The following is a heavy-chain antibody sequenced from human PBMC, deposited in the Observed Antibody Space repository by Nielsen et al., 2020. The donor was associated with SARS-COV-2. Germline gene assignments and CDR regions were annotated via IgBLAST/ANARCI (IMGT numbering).Heavy chain of an antibody. CDR1: GFTIGPYA. Sequence: SLNLPCTGSGFTIGPYAMACLRQVPGKGLDWVGFIRSKAYGGTTEYAASVKGRFTVSRDDSKSIAYLQMHSLRTEDTALYYCTRVKWTSVHFFDYWGQGTLVTVAS. D-gene: IGHD3/OR15-3a*01. CDR3: TRVKWTSVHFFDY. J-gene: IGHJ4*02. V-gene: IGHV3-49*03. CDR2: IRSKAYGGTT.